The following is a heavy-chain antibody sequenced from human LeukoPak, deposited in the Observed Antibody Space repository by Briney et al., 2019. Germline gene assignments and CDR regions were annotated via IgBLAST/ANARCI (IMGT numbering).Heavy chain of an antibody. CDR3: ARDGEVGAEYFQH. CDR2: IYYSGST. Sequence: SETLSLTCTVSGGSISSSDYYWGWIRQPPGKGLEWIGYIYYSGSTYYNPSLKSRVTISVDTSKNQFSLKLSSVTAADTAVYYCARDGEVGAEYFQHWGQGTLVTVFS. D-gene: IGHD3-10*01. CDR1: GGSISSSDYY. J-gene: IGHJ1*01. V-gene: IGHV4-30-4*08.